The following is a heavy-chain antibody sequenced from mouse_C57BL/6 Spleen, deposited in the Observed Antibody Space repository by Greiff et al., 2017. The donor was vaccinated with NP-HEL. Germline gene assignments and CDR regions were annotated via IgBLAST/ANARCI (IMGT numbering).Heavy chain of an antibody. CDR2: IHPNSGST. Sequence: QVQLQQPGAELVKPGASVKLSCKASGYTFTRYWMHWVKQRPGQGLEWIGMIHPNSGSTNYNEKFKSKATLTVDKSSSTAYMQLSSLTSEDSAVYYCARCPYYGSSYDYAMDYWGQGTSVTVSS. D-gene: IGHD1-1*01. CDR1: GYTFTRYW. J-gene: IGHJ4*01. CDR3: ARCPYYGSSYDYAMDY. V-gene: IGHV1-64*01.